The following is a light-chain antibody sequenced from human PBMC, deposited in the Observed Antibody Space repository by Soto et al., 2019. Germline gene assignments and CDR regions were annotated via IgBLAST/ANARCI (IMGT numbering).Light chain of an antibody. CDR1: QSINNRY. CDR2: AAS. J-gene: IGKJ3*01. CDR3: QQFGSSPGFT. Sequence: EIVLTQSPGTLSLSPGERATLSCRASQSINNRYLAWYQQKPGQAPRLRIYAASSRATGIPDRFSGSGSGTDFTLTISRLETEDFAVYYCQQFGSSPGFTFGPGTKVDIK. V-gene: IGKV3-20*01.